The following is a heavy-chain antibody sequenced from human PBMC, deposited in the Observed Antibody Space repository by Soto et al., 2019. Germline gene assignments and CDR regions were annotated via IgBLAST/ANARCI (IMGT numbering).Heavy chain of an antibody. D-gene: IGHD3-22*01. CDR3: ARVSRIYYDSSGYYYRYFDY. CDR2: IYYSGST. V-gene: IGHV4-31*03. CDR1: GGSISSGGYY. Sequence: PSETLSLTCTVSGGSISSGGYYWSWIRQHPGKGLEWIGYIYYSGSTYYNPSLKSRVTISVDTSKNQFSLKLSSVTAADTAVYYCARVSRIYYDSSGYYYRYFDYWGQGTLVTGSS. J-gene: IGHJ4*02.